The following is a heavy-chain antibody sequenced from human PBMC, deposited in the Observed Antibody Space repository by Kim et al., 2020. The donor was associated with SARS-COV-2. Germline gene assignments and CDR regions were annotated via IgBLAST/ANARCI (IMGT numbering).Heavy chain of an antibody. J-gene: IGHJ6*02. CDR2: IYTGATT. CDR1: GFFVSNTY. D-gene: IGHD2-21*02. CDR3: SRLGPGTANDYYGMDV. Sequence: GGSLRLSCAASGFFVSNTYLSWVRQAPGKGLEWVSVIYTGATTYYADSVRGRFTISRDNSRNTVYLQMNSLIAEDTAVYYCSRLGPGTANDYYGMDVWG. V-gene: IGHV3-53*01.